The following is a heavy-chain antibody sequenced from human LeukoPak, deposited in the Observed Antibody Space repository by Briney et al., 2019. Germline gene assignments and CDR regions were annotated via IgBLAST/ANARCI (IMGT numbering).Heavy chain of an antibody. CDR3: AKAVLRYYYLHY. CDR2: KSFDGNTE. V-gene: IGHV3-30*18. J-gene: IGHJ4*02. D-gene: IGHD2-15*01. Sequence: GGCLPPFCAASGFTFSNYGMHRARQAPGKGLEWVAVKSFDGNTEFYADSVKGRFTISRDNSKNTLYLQMNSLRAEDTAVYYCAKAVLRYYYLHYWGQG. CDR1: GFTFSNYG.